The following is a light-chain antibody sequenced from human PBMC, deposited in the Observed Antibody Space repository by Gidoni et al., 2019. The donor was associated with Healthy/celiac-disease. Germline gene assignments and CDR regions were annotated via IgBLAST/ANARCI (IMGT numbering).Light chain of an antibody. J-gene: IGLJ2*01. CDR2: EGS. CDR1: SSDVGSYNL. CDR3: CSYAGSSTLGVV. Sequence: QSALTQPASVSGSPGQSITISCTGTSSDVGSYNLVSWYQQHPGNAPKLMIYEGSKRPSGVSNLFSGSKSCNTASLTISGLQAEDESDYYCCSYAGSSTLGVVFGGGTKLTVL. V-gene: IGLV2-23*01.